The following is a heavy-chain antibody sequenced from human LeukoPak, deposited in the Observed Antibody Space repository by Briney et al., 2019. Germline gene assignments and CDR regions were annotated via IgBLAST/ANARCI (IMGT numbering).Heavy chain of an antibody. V-gene: IGHV4-59*01. CDR3: VRMRHRSGYNYDF. D-gene: IGHD5-24*01. J-gene: IGHJ4*02. CDR2: IENSGNT. CDR1: GGSITSDD. Sequence: SETLSLTCTVSGGSITSDDWSWIRQPPGKGLEWIGYIENSGNTNYNASLKSRVTISADTSNNQFSLKLTSVTAADTAVYYCVRMRHRSGYNYDFWGQGTLVTVSS.